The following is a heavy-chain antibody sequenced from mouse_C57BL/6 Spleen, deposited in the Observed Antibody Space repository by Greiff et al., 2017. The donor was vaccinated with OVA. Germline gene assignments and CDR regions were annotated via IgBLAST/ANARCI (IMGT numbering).Heavy chain of an antibody. D-gene: IGHD2-4*01. CDR2: ISSGGSYT. CDR3: ARLLSGVYDYDVGY. V-gene: IGHV5-6*01. J-gene: IGHJ2*01. CDR1: GFTFSSYG. Sequence: EVKLQESGGDLVKPGGSLKLSCAASGFTFSSYGMSWVRQTPDKRLEWVATISSGGSYTYYPDSVKGRFTISRDNAKDTLYLQMSSLKSEDTAMYYCARLLSGVYDYDVGYWGQGTTLTVSS.